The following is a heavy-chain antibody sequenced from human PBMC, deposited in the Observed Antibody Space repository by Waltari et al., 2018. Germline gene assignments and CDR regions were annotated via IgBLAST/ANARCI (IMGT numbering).Heavy chain of an antibody. D-gene: IGHD5-12*01. J-gene: IGHJ4*02. Sequence: QVQLQESGPGLVKPSETLSLTCAVSGYSISSGYYWGWIRQPPGKGLEWIGSIYHSGSTYYNPSLKGRVTISVDTSKNQFSRKLSSVTAADTAVYYCARERGYSGYGSGGAFDYWGQGTLVTVSS. CDR2: IYHSGST. CDR3: ARERGYSGYGSGGAFDY. V-gene: IGHV4-38-2*02. CDR1: GYSISSGYY.